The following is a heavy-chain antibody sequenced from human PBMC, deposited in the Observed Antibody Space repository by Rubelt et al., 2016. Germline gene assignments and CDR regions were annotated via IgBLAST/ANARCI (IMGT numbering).Heavy chain of an antibody. CDR1: GYTFSSYG. CDR2: INVYNDNT. Sequence: QFQLVQSGAEVKKPGASVKVSCKSSGYTFSSYGLSLVRQAPGQGLEWMGWINVYNDNTKYAQKFQGRVTMTTDTSTSTAYMELRSLRSDDTALYYCARGPPVYAHSEFGYWGQGTLVTVSS. V-gene: IGHV1-18*01. D-gene: IGHD2-8*01. CDR3: ARGPPVYAHSEFGY. J-gene: IGHJ4*02.